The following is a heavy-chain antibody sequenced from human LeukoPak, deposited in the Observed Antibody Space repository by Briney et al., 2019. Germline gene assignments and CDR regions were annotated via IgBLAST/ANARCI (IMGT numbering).Heavy chain of an antibody. J-gene: IGHJ4*02. D-gene: IGHD1-26*01. CDR3: AKEVVEWELLGFDY. Sequence: PGGSLRLSCAASGFTFSSYSMNWVRQAPGKGLEWVSYIRSSSSTIYYADSVKGRFTISRDNAKNTLYLQMNSLRAEDTAVYYCAKEVVEWELLGFDYWGQGTLVTVSS. CDR2: IRSSSSTI. V-gene: IGHV3-48*01. CDR1: GFTFSSYS.